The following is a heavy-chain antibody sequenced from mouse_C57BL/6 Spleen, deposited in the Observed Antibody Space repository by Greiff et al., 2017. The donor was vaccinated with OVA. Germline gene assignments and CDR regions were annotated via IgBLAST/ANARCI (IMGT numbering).Heavy chain of an antibody. V-gene: IGHV10-1*01. CDR3: VRLITTVGFYAMDY. D-gene: IGHD1-2*01. CDR2: IRSKSNNYAT. J-gene: IGHJ4*01. Sequence: EVQLVESGGGLVQPKGSLKLSCAASGFSFNTYAMNWVRQAPGKGLEWVARIRSKSNNYATYYADSVKDRFTISRDDSESMLYLQMNNLKTEDTAMYYCVRLITTVGFYAMDYWGQGTSVTVSS. CDR1: GFSFNTYA.